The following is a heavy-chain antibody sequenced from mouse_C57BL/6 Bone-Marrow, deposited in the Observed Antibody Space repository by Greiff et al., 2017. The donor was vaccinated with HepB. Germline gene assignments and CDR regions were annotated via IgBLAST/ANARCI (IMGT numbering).Heavy chain of an antibody. Sequence: QVQLKQPGAELVKPGASVKLSCKASGYTFTSYWMHWVKQRPGRGLEWIGRIDPNSGGTKYNEKFKSKATLTVDKPSSTAYMQLRSLTSEDSAVYYFAREPPLFAYWGQGTLVTVSA. J-gene: IGHJ3*01. CDR1: GYTFTSYW. CDR3: AREPPLFAY. CDR2: IDPNSGGT. V-gene: IGHV1-72*01.